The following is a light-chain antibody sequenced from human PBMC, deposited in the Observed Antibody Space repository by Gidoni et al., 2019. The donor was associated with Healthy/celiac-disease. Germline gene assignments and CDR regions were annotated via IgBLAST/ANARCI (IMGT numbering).Light chain of an antibody. CDR2: AAS. Sequence: DIQLTQSPSFLSASVGDRVTITCRASQGISSYLAWYQQKPGKAPKLLIYAASTLQSGVPSRFSGSGSGTEFTLTISSLQPEDFATYSCQQLNSYFWAFGPGTKVDIK. CDR1: QGISSY. V-gene: IGKV1-9*01. J-gene: IGKJ3*01. CDR3: QQLNSYFWA.